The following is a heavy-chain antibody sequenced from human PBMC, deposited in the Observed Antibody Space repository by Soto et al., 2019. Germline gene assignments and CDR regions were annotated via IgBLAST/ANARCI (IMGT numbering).Heavy chain of an antibody. J-gene: IGHJ3*02. V-gene: IGHV3-23*01. CDR1: GFTFSTYA. CDR2: ISRDGFDI. Sequence: PGGSQSLSCAASGFTFSTYAMSWVRQAPGKGLEWVSAISRDGFDIYYADSVKGRFTISRDNSKHMLFLQMNSLRTEDTAVYYCAHPRGYGVFDAYDIWGQGAMVTVSS. CDR3: AHPRGYGVFDAYDI. D-gene: IGHD4-17*01.